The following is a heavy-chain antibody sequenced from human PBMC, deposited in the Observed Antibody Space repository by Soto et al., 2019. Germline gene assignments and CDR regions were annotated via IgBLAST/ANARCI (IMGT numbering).Heavy chain of an antibody. D-gene: IGHD6-13*01. Sequence: GSLRLSCAASGFTFSDYYMSWIRQAPGKGLEWVSYISSSSSYTNYADSVKGRFTISRDNAKNSLYPQMNSLRAEDTAVYYCARVGRWYSSSWPFDYWGQGTLVTVSS. CDR1: GFTFSDYY. J-gene: IGHJ4*02. V-gene: IGHV3-11*06. CDR3: ARVGRWYSSSWPFDY. CDR2: ISSSSSYT.